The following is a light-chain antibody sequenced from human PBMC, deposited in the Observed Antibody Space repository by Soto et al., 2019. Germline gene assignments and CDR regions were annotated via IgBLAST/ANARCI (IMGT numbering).Light chain of an antibody. CDR1: QSVTSR. V-gene: IGKV3-20*01. Sequence: ETVLTQSPVTLSLSPGGRATLSCRASQSVTSRLAWYQQKPGQSPRLLISGASSRATGIPDRFSGSGSGTDFTLTISRLEPEDFALYYCQQYGASPITFGHGTRLEIK. J-gene: IGKJ5*01. CDR3: QQYGASPIT. CDR2: GAS.